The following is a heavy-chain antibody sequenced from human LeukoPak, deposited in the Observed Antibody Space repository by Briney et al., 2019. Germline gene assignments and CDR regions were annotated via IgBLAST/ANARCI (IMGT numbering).Heavy chain of an antibody. J-gene: IGHJ4*02. D-gene: IGHD6-19*01. CDR1: GFPVSSNF. V-gene: IGHV3-53*01. CDR2: MLSGGTT. CDR3: ARGAGSGWPLDK. Sequence: RGSLRLSCAVSGFPVSSNFMSWVRQAPGKGLQSVSIMLSGGTTDYADSVRGRFSIYRDSSQNTVSLQMNSLRVEDTAVYYCARGAGSGWPLDKWGQGTLVTVS.